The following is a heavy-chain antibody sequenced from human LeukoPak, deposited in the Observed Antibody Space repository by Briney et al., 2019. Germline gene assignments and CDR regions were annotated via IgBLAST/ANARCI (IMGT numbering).Heavy chain of an antibody. V-gene: IGHV3-15*01. CDR2: IKSKTDGGTT. D-gene: IGHD6-6*01. CDR3: TGPGDYSSLSVIDY. Sequence: PGGSLRLSCAASGFTFSNAWMSWVRQAPGKGREWVGRIKSKTDGGTTDYAAPVKGRFTISRDDSKNTLYLQMNSLKTDDTAVYYCTGPGDYSSLSVIDYWGQGTLVTVSS. CDR1: GFTFSNAW. J-gene: IGHJ4*02.